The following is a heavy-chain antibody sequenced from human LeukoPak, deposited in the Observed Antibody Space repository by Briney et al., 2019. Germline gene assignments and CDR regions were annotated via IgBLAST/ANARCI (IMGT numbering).Heavy chain of an antibody. CDR1: GYTFSVYN. CDR2: INPSGGT. Sequence: ASVKVSCKASGYTFSVYNMHWVRQAPGQGLEWMGIINPSGGTSYAQKLQGRITMTRDTSTSTLYMELSSLRSEDTAVYYCAREGVAGTGLDFWGQGTLVTVSS. D-gene: IGHD6-13*01. J-gene: IGHJ4*02. CDR3: AREGVAGTGLDF. V-gene: IGHV1-46*01.